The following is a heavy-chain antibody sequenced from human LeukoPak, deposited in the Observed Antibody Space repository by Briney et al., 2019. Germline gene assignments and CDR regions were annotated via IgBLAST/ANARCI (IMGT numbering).Heavy chain of an antibody. J-gene: IGHJ4*02. Sequence: SETLSLTCTVSGGSIGSYYWSWIRQPPGKGLEWIGYIYYSGSTNYNPSLKSRVTISVDTSKNQFSLKLSSVTAADTAVYYCARETPCSGGSCYSDFFDYWGQGTLVTVSS. D-gene: IGHD2-15*01. CDR1: GGSIGSYY. CDR3: ARETPCSGGSCYSDFFDY. V-gene: IGHV4-59*01. CDR2: IYYSGST.